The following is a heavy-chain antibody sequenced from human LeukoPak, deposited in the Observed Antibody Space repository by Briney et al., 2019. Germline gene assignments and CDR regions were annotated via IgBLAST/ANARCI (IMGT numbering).Heavy chain of an antibody. Sequence: GASVKVSCKASGYTFTSYGISWVRQAPGQGLEWVGWISAYNGNTNYAQKLQGRVTMTTDTSTSTAYMELRSLRSDDTAVYYCAREWWYSSSWYETTPYYGMDVWGQGTTVTVSS. CDR3: AREWWYSSSWYETTPYYGMDV. J-gene: IGHJ6*02. CDR1: GYTFTSYG. CDR2: ISAYNGNT. V-gene: IGHV1-18*01. D-gene: IGHD6-13*01.